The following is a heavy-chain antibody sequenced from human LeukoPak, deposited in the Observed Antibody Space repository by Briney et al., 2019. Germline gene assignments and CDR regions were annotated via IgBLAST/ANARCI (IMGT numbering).Heavy chain of an antibody. D-gene: IGHD6-13*01. CDR2: INPSGGST. J-gene: IGHJ4*02. Sequence: ASVKVSCKASGYTFPSYYMHWVRQAPGQGLEWMGIINPSGGSTSYAQKFQGRVTMTRDTSTSTVYMELSSLRSEDTAVYYCARDRAFIAAAGYYFDYWGQGTLVTVSS. V-gene: IGHV1-46*01. CDR1: GYTFPSYY. CDR3: ARDRAFIAAAGYYFDY.